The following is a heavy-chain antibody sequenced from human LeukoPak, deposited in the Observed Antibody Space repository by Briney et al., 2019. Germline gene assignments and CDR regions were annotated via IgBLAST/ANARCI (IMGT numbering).Heavy chain of an antibody. Sequence: GGSLRLSCGASGFTFSSYAMSWVRQAPGKGLEWVSAISGNGGSTYYADSVKGRFTISRDNSKNTLYLQMNSLRAEDTAVYYCAKGARITMIVVVKANYYFDYWGQGTLVTVSS. D-gene: IGHD3-22*01. V-gene: IGHV3-23*01. CDR3: AKGARITMIVVVKANYYFDY. CDR1: GFTFSSYA. CDR2: ISGNGGST. J-gene: IGHJ4*02.